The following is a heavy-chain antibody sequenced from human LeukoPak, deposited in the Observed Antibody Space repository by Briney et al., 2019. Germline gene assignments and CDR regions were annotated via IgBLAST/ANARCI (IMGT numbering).Heavy chain of an antibody. Sequence: PGGSLRLSCAASGITVSSNYMSWVRQAPGKGLEWVANIKQDGSEKYYVDSVKGRFTISRDNAKNSLYLQVNSLRAEDTAVYYCGRIAAAGIDCWGQGTLVTVSS. V-gene: IGHV3-7*01. CDR2: IKQDGSEK. J-gene: IGHJ4*02. CDR1: GITVSSNY. CDR3: GRIAAAGIDC. D-gene: IGHD6-13*01.